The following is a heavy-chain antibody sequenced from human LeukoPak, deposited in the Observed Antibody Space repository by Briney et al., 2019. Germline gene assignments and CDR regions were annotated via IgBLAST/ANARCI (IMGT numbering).Heavy chain of an antibody. J-gene: IGHJ4*02. V-gene: IGHV1-2*02. CDR2: IHPNSGGT. D-gene: IGHD3-3*01. CDR1: GYTFTDYY. CDR3: VKGGGTISGVVSI. Sequence: ASVKVFCKTSGYTFTDYYMHWVRQAPGQGLEWMGWIHPNSGGTHYARKFQGRVTMTRDTSISTAYMELNRLKSDDTAMYYCVKGGGTISGVVSIWGQGTLVTVSS.